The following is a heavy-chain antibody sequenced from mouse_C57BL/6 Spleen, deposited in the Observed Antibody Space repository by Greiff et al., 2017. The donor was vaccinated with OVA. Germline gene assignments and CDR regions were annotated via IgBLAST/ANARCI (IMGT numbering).Heavy chain of an antibody. J-gene: IGHJ2*01. CDR3: ARLRYNDYYFDY. CDR2: IYPGDGDT. CDR1: GYAFSSYW. D-gene: IGHD2-4*01. V-gene: IGHV1-80*01. Sequence: VQRVESGAELVKPGASVKISCKASGYAFSSYWMNWVKQRPGKGLEWIGQIYPGDGDTNYNGKFKGKATLTADKSSSTAYMQLSSLTSEDSAVYFCARLRYNDYYFDYWGQGTTLTVSS.